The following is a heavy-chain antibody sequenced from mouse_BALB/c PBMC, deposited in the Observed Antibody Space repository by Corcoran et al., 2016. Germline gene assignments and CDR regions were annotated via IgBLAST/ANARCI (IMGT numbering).Heavy chain of an antibody. D-gene: IGHD1-1*01. CDR1: GYSITSGYY. Sequence: DVQLQESGPGLVKPSQSLSLTCSVTGYSITSGYYWNWIRQLPGNKLEWMGYISYDGSNNYNPSLKNRISITRDTSKNQFFLKLNSVTTEDTATYYCARDPGSSYVRFAYWGQGTLVTVSA. V-gene: IGHV3-6*02. CDR3: ARDPGSSYVRFAY. J-gene: IGHJ3*01. CDR2: ISYDGSN.